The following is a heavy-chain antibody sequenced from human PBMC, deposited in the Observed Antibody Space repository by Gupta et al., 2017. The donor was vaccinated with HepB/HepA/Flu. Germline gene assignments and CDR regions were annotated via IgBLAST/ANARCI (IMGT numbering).Heavy chain of an antibody. D-gene: IGHD3-10*01. CDR3: ARDLGAGRYFDY. J-gene: IGHJ4*02. Sequence: YKDPVKGRFTISRDNSKNTLYLQINRLRVEDTAVYYCARDLGAGRYFDYWGQGILVTVSS. V-gene: IGHV3-30*07.